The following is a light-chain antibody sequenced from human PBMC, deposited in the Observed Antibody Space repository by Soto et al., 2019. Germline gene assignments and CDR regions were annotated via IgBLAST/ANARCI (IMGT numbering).Light chain of an antibody. CDR1: QSISSR. CDR2: DAS. J-gene: IGKJ4*01. Sequence: EIVMTQAPATLSLSPGERATLSCRASQSISSRLAWYQQRPGQAPRLVMYDASNRATGFPARFSGSGSGTDFTLTISSLEPEDFAVYYCLQRSNWPLTFGGGTKVEI. V-gene: IGKV3-11*01. CDR3: LQRSNWPLT.